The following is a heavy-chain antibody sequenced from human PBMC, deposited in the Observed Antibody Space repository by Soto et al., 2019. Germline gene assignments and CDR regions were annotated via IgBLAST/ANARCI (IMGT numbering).Heavy chain of an antibody. Sequence: QVQLVQSGAEVKKPGSSVKVSCKASGGTFSSDSFSWVRQAPGQGLEWMGGIIPMFDTPIYAQKFQDRVTNTADDSTSTAYMQLSSLRSGATAVYYCARSGGLDRDFNYWGQGSLVTVSS. D-gene: IGHD2-15*01. CDR1: GGTFSSDS. CDR3: ARSGGLDRDFNY. J-gene: IGHJ4*02. CDR2: IIPMFDTP. V-gene: IGHV1-69*12.